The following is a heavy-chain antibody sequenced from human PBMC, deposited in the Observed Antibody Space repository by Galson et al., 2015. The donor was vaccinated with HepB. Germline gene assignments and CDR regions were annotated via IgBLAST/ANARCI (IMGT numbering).Heavy chain of an antibody. J-gene: IGHJ4*02. V-gene: IGHV3-30*09. Sequence: SLRLSCAVSGFTFGSYAFLWVRQAPGKGLEWLAVISSGGYKKYYADSVKGRFAISRDNSKNTLYMQMDSLRPEDTAVYYCARTFYCDYWGQGTLVTVSS. CDR1: GFTFGSYA. CDR2: ISSGGYKK. CDR3: ARTFYCDY.